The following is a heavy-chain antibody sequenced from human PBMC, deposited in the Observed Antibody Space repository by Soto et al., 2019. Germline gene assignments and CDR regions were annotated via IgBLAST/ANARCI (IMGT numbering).Heavy chain of an antibody. Sequence: GGSLRLSCAASGFTFSSYSMNWVRQAPGKGLEWVSYISSSSSTIYYADSVKGRFTISRDNAKNSLYLQMNSLRAEETAVYYCARGWPTKSSSWFQLSIGMDVWGKGTTVTVSS. V-gene: IGHV3-48*01. CDR3: ARGWPTKSSSWFQLSIGMDV. CDR2: ISSSSSTI. J-gene: IGHJ6*04. D-gene: IGHD6-13*01. CDR1: GFTFSSYS.